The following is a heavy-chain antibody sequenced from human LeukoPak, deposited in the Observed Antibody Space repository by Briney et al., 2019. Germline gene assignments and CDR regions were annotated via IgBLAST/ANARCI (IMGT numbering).Heavy chain of an antibody. J-gene: IGHJ3*02. Sequence: PGGSLRLSCATSGFTFSNYGMHWIRQAPGKGLEWVAFIRSDESDKYYAESVKGRFTISRDNSRDTLYLQMNSLRAEDTAVYYCARDGSQWGAAFDIWGQGTMVTVSS. V-gene: IGHV3-30*02. CDR1: GFTFSNYG. CDR2: IRSDESDK. CDR3: ARDGSQWGAAFDI. D-gene: IGHD1-26*01.